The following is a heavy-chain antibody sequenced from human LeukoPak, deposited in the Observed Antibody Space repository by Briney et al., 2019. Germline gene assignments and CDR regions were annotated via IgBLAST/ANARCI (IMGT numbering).Heavy chain of an antibody. D-gene: IGHD6-13*01. CDR3: AKDMRRLAAGSTSFDI. CDR1: GFTFGDYA. CDR2: ISGNSGSI. Sequence: PGRSLRLSCAASGFTFGDYAMHWVRQAPGKGLEWVSGISGNSGSIVYADSVKGRFTISRDNAKNSLYLQMNSLRAEDMPLYYCAKDMRRLAAGSTSFDICGQGPMVTVSS. J-gene: IGHJ3*02. V-gene: IGHV3-9*03.